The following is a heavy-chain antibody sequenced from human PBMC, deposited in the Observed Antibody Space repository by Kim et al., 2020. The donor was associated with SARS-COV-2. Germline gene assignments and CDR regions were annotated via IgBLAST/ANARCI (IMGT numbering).Heavy chain of an antibody. CDR1: GGTFSSYA. Sequence: SVKVSCKASGGTFSSYAISWVRQAPGQGLEWMGGIIPIFGTANYAQKFQGRVTITADESTSTAYMELSSLRSEDTAVYYCARLGAKGIAVAGTGWFDPWGQGTLVTVSS. CDR3: ARLGAKGIAVAGTGWFDP. D-gene: IGHD6-19*01. V-gene: IGHV1-69*13. CDR2: IIPIFGTA. J-gene: IGHJ5*02.